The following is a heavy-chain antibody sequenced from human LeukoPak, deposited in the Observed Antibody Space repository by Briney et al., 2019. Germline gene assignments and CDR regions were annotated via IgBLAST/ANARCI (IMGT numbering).Heavy chain of an antibody. CDR3: AGEVVPAALEEGFDY. V-gene: IGHV4-30-2*01. D-gene: IGHD2-2*01. CDR1: GGSISSGGYY. J-gene: IGHJ4*02. Sequence: SQTLSLTCTVSGGSISSGGYYWSWIRQPPGKGLEWIGYIYHSGSTYYNPSLKSRVTISVDRSKNQFSLKLSSVTAADTAVYYCAGEVVPAALEEGFDYWGQGTLVTVSS. CDR2: IYHSGST.